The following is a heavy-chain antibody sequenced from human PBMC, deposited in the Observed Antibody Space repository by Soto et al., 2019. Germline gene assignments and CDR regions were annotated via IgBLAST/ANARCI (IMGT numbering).Heavy chain of an antibody. Sequence: PSETLSLTCTVSGGSISSGGYYWYWIRQHPGKGLEWIGYIYYSGTTYYNPSLKSRVTISVDTSKNQFSLKLTSVTAVDTAVYYCARDNIVGSYFFDYWGQGSLVTVSS. CDR1: GGSISSGGYY. CDR3: ARDNIVGSYFFDY. D-gene: IGHD1-26*01. J-gene: IGHJ4*02. CDR2: IYYSGTT. V-gene: IGHV4-31*03.